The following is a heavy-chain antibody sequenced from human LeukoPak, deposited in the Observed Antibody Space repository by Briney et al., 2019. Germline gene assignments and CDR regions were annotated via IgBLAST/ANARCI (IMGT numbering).Heavy chain of an antibody. CDR3: AREVLMWFGELLPPYYYYGMDV. V-gene: IGHV3-23*01. CDR2: ISGNGDST. D-gene: IGHD3-10*01. Sequence: GGSLRLSCAASGFTFSNYAMSWVRQAPGKGLEWVSAISGNGDSTNYADSVKGRFTISRDNSKNTLYLEMNSLRAEDTAVYYCAREVLMWFGELLPPYYYYGMDVWGQGTTVTVSS. CDR1: GFTFSNYA. J-gene: IGHJ6*02.